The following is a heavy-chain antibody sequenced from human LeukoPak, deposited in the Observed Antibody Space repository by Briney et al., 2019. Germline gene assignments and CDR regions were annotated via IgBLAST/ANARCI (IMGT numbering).Heavy chain of an antibody. CDR2: INWNGGST. V-gene: IGHV3-20*01. CDR1: GFTFDDYG. J-gene: IGHJ5*02. D-gene: IGHD3-10*01. Sequence: GGSLRLSCAASGFTFDDYGMSWVRQAPGKGLEWFSGINWNGGSTGYADSVKGRFTISRDNAKNSLYLQMNSLRAEDTALYHCARDLSSGVNWFDPWGQGTLVTVSS. CDR3: ARDLSSGVNWFDP.